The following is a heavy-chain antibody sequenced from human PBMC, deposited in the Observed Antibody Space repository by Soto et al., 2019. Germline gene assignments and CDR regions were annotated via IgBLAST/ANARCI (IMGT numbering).Heavy chain of an antibody. D-gene: IGHD2-2*02. J-gene: IGHJ4*02. CDR2: ISYDGSNK. V-gene: IGHV3-30-3*01. CDR3: ARDLRPGYCSSTSCYTFDY. Sequence: PGGSLRLSCAASGFTLSSYAMHWVRQAPGKGLEWVAVISYDGSNKYYADSVKGRFTISRDNSKNTLYLQMNSLRAEDTAVYYCARDLRPGYCSSTSCYTFDYWGQGTLVTVSS. CDR1: GFTLSSYA.